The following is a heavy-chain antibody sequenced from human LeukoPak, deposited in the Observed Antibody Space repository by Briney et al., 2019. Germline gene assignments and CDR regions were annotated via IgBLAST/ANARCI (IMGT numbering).Heavy chain of an antibody. CDR2: ISYDGSNK. CDR3: ARDTAEVTEYYFDY. V-gene: IGHV3-30-3*01. J-gene: IGHJ4*02. D-gene: IGHD2-21*02. CDR1: GFTFSSYA. Sequence: PGGSLRLSCAASGFTFSSYAMHWVRQAPGKGLEWVAVISYDGSNKYYADSVKGRFTISRDNSKNTLYLQMNSLRAEDTAVYYCARDTAEVTEYYFDYWGQGTLVTVSS.